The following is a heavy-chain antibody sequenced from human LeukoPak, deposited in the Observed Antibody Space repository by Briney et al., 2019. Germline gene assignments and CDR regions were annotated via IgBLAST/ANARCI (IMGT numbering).Heavy chain of an antibody. CDR3: AIGYYDSSGYYLFDY. D-gene: IGHD3-22*01. Sequence: PSETLSLTCAVYGGSFSGYYWGWIRQPPGKGLEWIGSIYYSGSTYYNPSLKSRVTISVDTSKNQFSLKLSSVTAADTAVYYCAIGYYDSSGYYLFDYWGQGTLVTVSS. CDR1: GGSFSGYY. J-gene: IGHJ4*02. CDR2: IYYSGST. V-gene: IGHV4-34*01.